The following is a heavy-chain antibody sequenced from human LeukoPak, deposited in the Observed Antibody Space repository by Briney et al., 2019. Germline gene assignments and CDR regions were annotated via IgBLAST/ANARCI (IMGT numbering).Heavy chain of an antibody. J-gene: IGHJ6*02. CDR1: GFTFSSYS. V-gene: IGHV3-48*01. CDR2: ISSSSSTI. D-gene: IGHD2-2*01. Sequence: GGSLRLSCAASGFTFSSYSMNWVRQAPGKGLEWVSYISSSSSTIYYADSVKGRFTISRDNAKNSLYLQMSSLRAEDTAVYYCARVGVGIVVVPAAADYYYYGMDVWGQGTTVTVSS. CDR3: ARVGVGIVVVPAAADYYYYGMDV.